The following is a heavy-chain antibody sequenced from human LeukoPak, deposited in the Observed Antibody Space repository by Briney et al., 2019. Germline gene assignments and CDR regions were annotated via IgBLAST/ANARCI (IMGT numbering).Heavy chain of an antibody. CDR3: ARGYYDSSGYYQSPIFDY. CDR2: IYYSGST. D-gene: IGHD3-22*01. V-gene: IGHV4-59*12. CDR1: GGSISSYY. J-gene: IGHJ4*02. Sequence: PSETLSLTCTVSGGSISSYYWSWIRQPPGKGLEWIGYIYYSGSTSYNPSFKSRVVISVDTSKNQFSLKLNSVTAADTAVYYCARGYYDSSGYYQSPIFDYWGQGTLVTVSS.